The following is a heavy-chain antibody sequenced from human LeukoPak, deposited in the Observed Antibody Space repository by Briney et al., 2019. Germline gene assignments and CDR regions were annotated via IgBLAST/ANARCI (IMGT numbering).Heavy chain of an antibody. J-gene: IGHJ6*02. CDR3: ARSGAYYYYGMDV. CDR2: INHSGST. V-gene: IGHV4-34*01. D-gene: IGHD3-10*01. CDR1: GGSFSGYY. Sequence: SETLSLTCAVYGGSFSGYYWSWIRQPPGKGLEWIGEINHSGSTNYNPSLKSRVTISVDTSKNQFSLKLSSVTAADTAVYYCARSGAYYYYGMDVWGQGTTVTVSS.